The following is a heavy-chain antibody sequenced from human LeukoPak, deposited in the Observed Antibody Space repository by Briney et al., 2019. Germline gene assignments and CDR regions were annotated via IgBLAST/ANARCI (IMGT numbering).Heavy chain of an antibody. CDR2: INYSGST. D-gene: IGHD3-10*01. V-gene: IGHV4-34*01. CDR1: GGSFSGDF. CDR3: ARHGNYYGSGSYY. J-gene: IGHJ4*02. Sequence: SETLSLTCAVYGGSFSGDFWSWLRQSPGKGLEWIGEINYSGSTNYNPSLKSRVTISVDTSKNQFSLKLSSVTAADTAVYYCARHGNYYGSGSYYWGQGTLVTVSS.